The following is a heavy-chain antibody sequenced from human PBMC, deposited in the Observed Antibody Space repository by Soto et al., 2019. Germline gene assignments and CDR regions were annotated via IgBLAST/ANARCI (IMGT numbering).Heavy chain of an antibody. J-gene: IGHJ4*02. Sequence: PGGSLRLSCAPSGFPFSTYEMNWVRQAPGKGLEWVSAISGSGGSTYYADSVKGRFTISRDNSKNTLYLQMNSLRAEDTAVYYCAKEHIVVVTPQFDYWGQGTLVTVSS. CDR3: AKEHIVVVTPQFDY. V-gene: IGHV3-23*01. D-gene: IGHD2-21*02. CDR1: GFPFSTYE. CDR2: ISGSGGST.